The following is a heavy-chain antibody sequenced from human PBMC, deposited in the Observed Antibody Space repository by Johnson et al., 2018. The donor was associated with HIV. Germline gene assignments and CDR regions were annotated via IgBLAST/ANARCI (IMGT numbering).Heavy chain of an antibody. CDR3: AKERDSGSYFDAFDL. V-gene: IGHV3-66*01. J-gene: IGHJ3*01. CDR1: GFTVSSNY. Sequence: VQLVESGGGVVQPGGSLRLSCAASGFTVSSNYMSWVRQAPGKGLEWVSVIYSGGSTYYADAVKGRLTIYRDNSKNTLYLQMNSLWAEDTAVYYCAKERDSGSYFDAFDLWGQGTMVTISS. CDR2: IYSGGST. D-gene: IGHD1-26*01.